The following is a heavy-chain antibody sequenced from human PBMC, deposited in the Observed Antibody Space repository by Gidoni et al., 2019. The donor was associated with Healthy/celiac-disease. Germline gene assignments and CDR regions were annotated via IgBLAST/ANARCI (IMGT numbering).Heavy chain of an antibody. Sequence: EVQLVESGGGLVTPGGSLRLSCAASGFTFSRYSMNWVRQAPGKGLEWVSSISSSSSYIYYADSVKGRFTISRDNAKNSLYLQMNSLRAEDTAVYYCARGGYSGYDFHYWGPGNPGHRLL. CDR1: GFTFSRYS. J-gene: IGHJ4*02. CDR2: ISSSSSYI. D-gene: IGHD5-12*01. CDR3: ARGGYSGYDFHY. V-gene: IGHV3-21*01.